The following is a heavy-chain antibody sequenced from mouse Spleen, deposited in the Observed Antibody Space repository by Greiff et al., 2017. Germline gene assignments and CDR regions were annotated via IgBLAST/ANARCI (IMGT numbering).Heavy chain of an antibody. J-gene: IGHJ2*01. CDR3: ARQGGSTTVFDY. Sequence: EVMLVESGGGLVQPGGSLKLSCATSGFTFSDYYMYWVRQTPEKRLEWVAYISNGGGSTYYPDTVKGRFTISRDNAKNTLYLQMSRLKSEDTAMYYCARQGGSTTVFDYWGQGTTLTVSS. CDR1: GFTFSDYY. D-gene: IGHD1-1*01. CDR2: ISNGGGST. V-gene: IGHV5-12*02.